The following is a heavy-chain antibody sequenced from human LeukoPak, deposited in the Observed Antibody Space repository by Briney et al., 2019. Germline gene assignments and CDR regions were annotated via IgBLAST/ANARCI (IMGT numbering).Heavy chain of an antibody. D-gene: IGHD4/OR15-4a*01. CDR3: ARRTNYLAFDY. CDR2: MSPDGTEK. V-gene: IGHV3-7*01. Sequence: GTLRLSCAASGFTFSSSWMSWVRQTPEKGLEWVANMSPDGTEKYYVDSVKGRFTISRDNAKNSLYLQMNSLRAEDTAVYSCARRTNYLAFDYWGQGTLVTVSS. CDR1: GFTFSSSW. J-gene: IGHJ4*02.